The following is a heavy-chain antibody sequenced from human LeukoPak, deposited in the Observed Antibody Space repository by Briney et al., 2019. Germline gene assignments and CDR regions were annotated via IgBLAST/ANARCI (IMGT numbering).Heavy chain of an antibody. D-gene: IGHD3-3*01. CDR2: IYYSGDT. CDR3: ARGDFWSGYYTVGWFDP. Sequence: PSETLSLTCTVSGGSISNSYYWGWIRQPPGKGLEWIGSIYYSGDTYYNPSLKSRVTISVDRSKNQFSLKLSSVTAADTAVYYCARGDFWSGYYTVGWFDPWGQGTLVTVSS. V-gene: IGHV4-39*07. CDR1: GGSISNSYY. J-gene: IGHJ5*02.